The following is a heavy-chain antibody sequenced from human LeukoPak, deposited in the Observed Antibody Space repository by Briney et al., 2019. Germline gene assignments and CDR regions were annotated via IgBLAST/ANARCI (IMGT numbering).Heavy chain of an antibody. D-gene: IGHD6-13*01. Sequence: GGSLRLSCAASGFTFSSYGMPWVRQAPGKGLEWVAVIWHDGSNKYYADSVKGRFTISRDNSKNTLYLQMNSLRAEDTAVYYCARGRLYSSDAFDIWGQGTMVTVSS. CDR1: GFTFSSYG. V-gene: IGHV3-33*01. CDR2: IWHDGSNK. J-gene: IGHJ3*02. CDR3: ARGRLYSSDAFDI.